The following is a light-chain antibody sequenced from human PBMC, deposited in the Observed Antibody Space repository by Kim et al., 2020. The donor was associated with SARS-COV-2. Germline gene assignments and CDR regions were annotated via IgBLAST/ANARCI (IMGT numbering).Light chain of an antibody. J-gene: IGKJ1*01. CDR3: QKYGSSPPWT. CDR1: QGGSSTS. CDR2: GAS. V-gene: IGKV3-20*01. Sequence: PRERAAPSSRARQGGSSTSSSWYQQKPRQAPRLPIYGASSRATGIPDRFSGSGSGTDFTLTISRLEPEEFAVYYCQKYGSSPPWTFGQGTKVDIK.